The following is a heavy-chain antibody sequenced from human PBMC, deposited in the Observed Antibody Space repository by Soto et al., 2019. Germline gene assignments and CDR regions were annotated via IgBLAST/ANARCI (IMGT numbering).Heavy chain of an antibody. CDR2: LQHDASNI. CDR3: VRVGWGFSFGNGLDG. Sequence: QVQLVESGGGVVQPGGSLRLSCAASGFGFSAYSMHWVRQAPGKGLEWVAVLQHDASNIHYADSVRGRFTISRENSKNMMYLQMNGLTSEDTAVYYCVRVGWGFSFGNGLDGWGQGTTVTVSS. J-gene: IGHJ6*02. D-gene: IGHD3-3*01. CDR1: GFGFSAYS. V-gene: IGHV3-30-3*01.